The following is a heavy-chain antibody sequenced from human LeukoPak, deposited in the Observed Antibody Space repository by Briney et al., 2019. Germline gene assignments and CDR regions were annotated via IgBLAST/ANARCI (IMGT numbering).Heavy chain of an antibody. CDR1: GYTFTGYY. CDR3: ARALGYCSSTSCFAWFDP. Sequence: ASVKVSSKASGYTFTGYYMHWVGQAPGQGLEWMGWINPNSGGTNYAQKFQGRVTMTRDTSISTAYMELSRLRSDDTAVYYCARALGYCSSTSCFAWFDPWGQGTLVTVSS. J-gene: IGHJ5*02. CDR2: INPNSGGT. V-gene: IGHV1-2*02. D-gene: IGHD2-2*01.